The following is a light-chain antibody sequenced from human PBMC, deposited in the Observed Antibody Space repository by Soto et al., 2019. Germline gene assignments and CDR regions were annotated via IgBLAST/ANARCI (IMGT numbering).Light chain of an antibody. CDR1: RTIANY. CDR3: QQTYSTPWT. V-gene: IGKV1-39*01. CDR2: SST. J-gene: IGKJ1*01. Sequence: DIQMTQSPASLSASLGDRVTISCRSNRTIANYVNWYQQKPGDVPKLVIYSSTTLQTAVPSRFSGTGSGTEFSLTVTSLLPEDFATYYCQQTYSTPWTFGQGTKVDIK.